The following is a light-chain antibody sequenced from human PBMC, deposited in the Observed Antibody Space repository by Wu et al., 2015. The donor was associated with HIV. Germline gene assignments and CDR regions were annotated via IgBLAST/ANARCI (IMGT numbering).Light chain of an antibody. V-gene: IGKV1-8*01. CDR2: AAS. Sequence: AIRITQSPSSLSASTGDRVTITCRASQGISSHLAWYQQKPGKAPKLLIYAASTLQSGVPSRFNGSRSGTDFTLTISCLQSEDFATYYCQKYNTAPWTFGQGTKVEMK. J-gene: IGKJ1*01. CDR1: QGISSH. CDR3: QKYNTAPWT.